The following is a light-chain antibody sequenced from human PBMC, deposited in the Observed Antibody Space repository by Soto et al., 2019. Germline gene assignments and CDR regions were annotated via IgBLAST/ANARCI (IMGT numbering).Light chain of an antibody. CDR2: DDT. CDR3: QSYDNSLSGSL. V-gene: IGLV1-40*01. CDR1: SSNIGAGYD. J-gene: IGLJ3*02. Sequence: SVLTQPPSVSGAPGQRVTISCTGSSSNIGAGYDVHWYQHLPGAAPKLLIYDDTHRPSGVPDRFSASKSGTSASLAITGLQADDEGNYYCQSYDNSLSGSLFGGGTKLTVL.